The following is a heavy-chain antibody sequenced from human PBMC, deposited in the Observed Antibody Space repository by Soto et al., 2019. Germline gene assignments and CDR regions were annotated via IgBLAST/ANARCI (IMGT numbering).Heavy chain of an antibody. J-gene: IGHJ5*02. V-gene: IGHV4-61*08. Sequence: QVQLQESGPGLVKPSETLSLTCTVSSGSVGSGGYYWGWIRQSPGKGLEWIGHMYYSGRTNYNPSLKSRVTISVDTSKNQFSLNLSSVTAADTAVYYCARVCREDVCSVAENWFDPWGQGTLVTVSS. CDR2: MYYSGRT. D-gene: IGHD2-15*01. CDR1: SGSVGSGGYY. CDR3: ARVCREDVCSVAENWFDP.